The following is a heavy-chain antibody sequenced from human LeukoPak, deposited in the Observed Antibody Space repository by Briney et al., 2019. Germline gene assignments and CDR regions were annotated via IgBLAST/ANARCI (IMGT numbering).Heavy chain of an antibody. CDR3: AKNGQSGFSFDP. CDR1: GGSISSGGYY. Sequence: SETLSLTCTVSGGSISSGGYYWSWIRQSPGEGLEWIGEGSDRGGTKYNPSLKSRVTISADTSKNQFSLKLSSVTAADTAVYHCAKNGQSGFSFDPWGQGTQVTVSS. J-gene: IGHJ5*01. D-gene: IGHD5-12*01. V-gene: IGHV4-39*07. CDR2: GSDRGGT.